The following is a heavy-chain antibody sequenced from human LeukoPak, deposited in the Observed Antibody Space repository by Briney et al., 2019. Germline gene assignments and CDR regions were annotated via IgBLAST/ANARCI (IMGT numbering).Heavy chain of an antibody. CDR1: GGSISSYY. CDR2: IYYSGST. CDR3: ARDRGQTDFWSGVNWFDP. Sequence: SETLSLTCTVPGGSISSYYWSWIRQPPGKGLEWIGYIYYSGSTNYNPSLKSRVTISVDTSKNQFSLKLSSVTAADTAVYYCARDRGQTDFWSGVNWFDPWGQGTLVTVSS. J-gene: IGHJ5*02. D-gene: IGHD3-3*01. V-gene: IGHV4-59*01.